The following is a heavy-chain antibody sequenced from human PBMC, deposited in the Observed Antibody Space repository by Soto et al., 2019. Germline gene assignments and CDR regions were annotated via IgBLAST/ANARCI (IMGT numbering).Heavy chain of an antibody. V-gene: IGHV5-10-1*01. CDR1: GYSFTSYW. D-gene: IGHD1-7*01. Sequence: GESLKISCKGSGYSFTSYWISWVRQMPGKGLEWMGRIDPSDSYTNYSPSFQGHVTISADKSISTAYLQWSSLKASDTAMYYCARQGITGTTGKNYYYYDMDVWGQGTTVTVSS. J-gene: IGHJ6*02. CDR3: ARQGITGTTGKNYYYYDMDV. CDR2: IDPSDSYT.